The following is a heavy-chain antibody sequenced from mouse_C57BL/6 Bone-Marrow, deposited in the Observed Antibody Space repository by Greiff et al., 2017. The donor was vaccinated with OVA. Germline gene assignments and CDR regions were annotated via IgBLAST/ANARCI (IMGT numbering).Heavy chain of an antibody. J-gene: IGHJ3*01. CDR1: GYTFTSYW. CDR3: ARGVLYDYGAY. D-gene: IGHD2-4*01. Sequence: QVQLQQSGAELVKPGASVKMSCKASGYTFTSYWITWVKQRPGQGLEWIGDIYPGSGSTDYNEKFKSKATLTVDTSSSTAYMQLSSLTSEDSAVYYCARGVLYDYGAYWGQGTLVTGSA. CDR2: IYPGSGST. V-gene: IGHV1-55*01.